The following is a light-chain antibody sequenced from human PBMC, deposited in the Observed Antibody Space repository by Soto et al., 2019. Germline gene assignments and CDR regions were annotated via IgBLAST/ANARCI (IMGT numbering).Light chain of an antibody. J-gene: IGLJ1*01. CDR3: CSYAGRYTYV. Sequence: SALTQPRSVSGSPGQSITISCTGASSDVGGYNYVSWYQQHPGKAPKLMIYDVSKRPSGVPDRFSGSKSGNTASLTISGLQTEDEAEYYCCSYAGRYTYVFGTGPKVTVL. CDR2: DVS. CDR1: SSDVGGYNY. V-gene: IGLV2-11*01.